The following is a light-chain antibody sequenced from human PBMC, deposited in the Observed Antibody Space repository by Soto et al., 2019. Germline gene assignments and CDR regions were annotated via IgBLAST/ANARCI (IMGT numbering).Light chain of an antibody. CDR1: SSNIGAGYD. CDR3: QSYDSSLSGYLV. J-gene: IGLJ2*01. V-gene: IGLV1-40*01. Sequence: QSVLTQPPSVSGAPGQSVTISCTGSSSNIGAGYDVHWYQQLPGTAPKLLIYGNSNRPSGVPDRFSGSKSGTSASLAITGLQAEDEADYYCQSYDSSLSGYLVFGGGTKLTVL. CDR2: GNS.